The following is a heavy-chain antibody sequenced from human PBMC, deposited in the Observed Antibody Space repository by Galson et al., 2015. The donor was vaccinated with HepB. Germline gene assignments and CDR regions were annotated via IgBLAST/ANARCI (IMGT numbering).Heavy chain of an antibody. Sequence: SLRLSCAASGFTFSSYAMSWVRQAPGKGLEWVSAISGSGGSTYYADSVKGRFTISRDNSKNTLYLQMNSLRAEDTAVYYCARVSGSYLAGFDYWGQGTLVTVSS. J-gene: IGHJ4*02. CDR1: GFTFSSYA. D-gene: IGHD1-26*01. CDR3: ARVSGSYLAGFDY. CDR2: ISGSGGST. V-gene: IGHV3-23*01.